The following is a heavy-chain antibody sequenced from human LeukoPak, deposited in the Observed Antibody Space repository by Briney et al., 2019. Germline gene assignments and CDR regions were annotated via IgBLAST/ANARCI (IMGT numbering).Heavy chain of an antibody. CDR3: AKDVVGGGDFGYGMDV. CDR2: ISWDGGST. J-gene: IGHJ6*02. V-gene: IGHV3-43*01. Sequence: GGSLRLSCAASGFTFDDYTMHWVRRAPGKGLEWVSLISWDGGSTYYADSVKGRFTISRDNSKNSLYLQMNSLRTEDTALYYCAKDVVGGGDFGYGMDVWGQGTTVTVSS. CDR1: GFTFDDYT. D-gene: IGHD2-21*02.